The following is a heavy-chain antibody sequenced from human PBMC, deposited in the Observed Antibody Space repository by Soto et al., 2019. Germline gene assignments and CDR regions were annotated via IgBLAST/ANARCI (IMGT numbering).Heavy chain of an antibody. Sequence: SETLPLTCTVSGGTISSYYCRWIRQPPGKGLEWIGYIYYSGSTNYNPSLKSRVTISVDTSKNQFSLKLSSVTAADTAVYYCARENYDIVEYWGQGTLVTVSS. J-gene: IGHJ4*02. CDR3: ARENYDIVEY. V-gene: IGHV4-59*01. CDR2: IYYSGST. CDR1: GGTISSYY. D-gene: IGHD3-9*01.